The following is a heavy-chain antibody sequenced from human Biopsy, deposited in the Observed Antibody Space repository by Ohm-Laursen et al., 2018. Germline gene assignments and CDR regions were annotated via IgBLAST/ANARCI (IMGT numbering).Heavy chain of an antibody. CDR1: GGSISSDY. V-gene: IGHV4-59*01. Sequence: ETLSLTCTVSGGSISSDYWSWIRQTPGKGLEWIGYIYYSGSTNYNPSLKSRVTISVDTSKNQFSLRLNSVTAADTAVYYCARATSSTGWPYYYFYGMDVWGQGTTVTVSS. CDR2: IYYSGST. J-gene: IGHJ6*02. CDR3: ARATSSTGWPYYYFYGMDV. D-gene: IGHD2-2*01.